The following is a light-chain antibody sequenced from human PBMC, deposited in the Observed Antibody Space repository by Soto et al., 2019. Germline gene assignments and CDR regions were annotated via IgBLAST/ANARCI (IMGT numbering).Light chain of an antibody. Sequence: DIQMTQSPSTLSASVGDRVTITCRASQSISSWLAWYQQKPGKAPKLLIYKASGLESGVPSRFSGSGSATAFTLTISSLQPDDFATYYCQQFNSFPLTFGGGTKVEIK. CDR3: QQFNSFPLT. CDR2: KAS. J-gene: IGKJ4*01. V-gene: IGKV1-5*03. CDR1: QSISSW.